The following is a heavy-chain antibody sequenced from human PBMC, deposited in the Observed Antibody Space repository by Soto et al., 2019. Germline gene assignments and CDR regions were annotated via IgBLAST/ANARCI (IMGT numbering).Heavy chain of an antibody. CDR2: IIPILGIA. CDR1: GGTFSSYS. J-gene: IGHJ4*02. Sequence: QVQLVQSGAEVKKPGSSVKVSCKASGGTFSSYSISWVRQAPGQGLEWMGRIIPILGIANYAQKFQGRVTITADKSTSTAYMELSSLRSEDTAVYYCARDCSRTSCPRPGYWGQGTLVTVSS. CDR3: ARDCSRTSCPRPGY. D-gene: IGHD2-2*01. V-gene: IGHV1-69*08.